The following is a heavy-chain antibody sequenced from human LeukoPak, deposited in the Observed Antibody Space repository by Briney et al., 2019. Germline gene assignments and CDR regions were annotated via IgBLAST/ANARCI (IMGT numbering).Heavy chain of an antibody. V-gene: IGHV4-4*07. J-gene: IGHJ4*02. CDR1: GGPISSYY. CDR3: ARDLTSSSNH. Sequence: SETLSLTCTVSGGPISSYYWSWIRQPAGKGLEWIGRIYTSGSTYYNPSLKSRVTISVDTSKNQFSLKLSSVTAADTAVYYCARDLTSSSNHWGQGTLVTVSS. D-gene: IGHD6-6*01. CDR2: IYTSGST.